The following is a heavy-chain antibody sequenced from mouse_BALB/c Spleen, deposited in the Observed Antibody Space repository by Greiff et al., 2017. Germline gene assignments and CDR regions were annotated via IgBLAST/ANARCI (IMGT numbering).Heavy chain of an antibody. V-gene: IGHV2-6-7*01. CDR2: IWGDGST. J-gene: IGHJ1*01. CDR3: AREAGDYDGRSYWYFDV. CDR1: GFSLTGYG. D-gene: IGHD2-4*01. Sequence: VQVVESGPGLVAPSQSLSITCTVSGFSLTGYGVNWVRQPPGKGLEWLGMIWGDGSTDYNSALKSRLSISKDNSKSQVFLKMNSLQTDDTARYYCAREAGDYDGRSYWYFDVWGAGTTVTVSS.